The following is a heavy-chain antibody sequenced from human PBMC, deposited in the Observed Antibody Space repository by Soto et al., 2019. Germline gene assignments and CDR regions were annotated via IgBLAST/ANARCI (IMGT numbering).Heavy chain of an antibody. CDR3: ARDGVGSTAYFGYFDY. J-gene: IGHJ4*02. CDR2: IRFDGSNI. D-gene: IGHD1-26*01. Sequence: QVELVESGGGVVQPGRSLRLSCAASAVTFTGYGMHWVRQAPGKGLAWVAVIRFDGSNIYYADSVKGRFTISRDNARNMRYLQMNSLRAEDTAVYYCARDGVGSTAYFGYFDYWGLGTLVTVSS. V-gene: IGHV3-33*01. CDR1: AVTFTGYG.